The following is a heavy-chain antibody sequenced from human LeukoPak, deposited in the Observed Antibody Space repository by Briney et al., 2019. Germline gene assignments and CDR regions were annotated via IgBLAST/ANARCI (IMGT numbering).Heavy chain of an antibody. Sequence: GGSLRLSCAASGFTFNFYTMNWVRQAPGKGLEWVSSISSSSNVIYYADLVKGRFTISRDNAKNSLYLQMNNLTAVDTVVYYCARNYRSSSSHFDYWGQGSLVTVSS. CDR2: ISSSSNVI. CDR1: GFTFNFYT. CDR3: ARNYRSSSSHFDY. V-gene: IGHV3-21*01. J-gene: IGHJ4*02. D-gene: IGHD6-6*01.